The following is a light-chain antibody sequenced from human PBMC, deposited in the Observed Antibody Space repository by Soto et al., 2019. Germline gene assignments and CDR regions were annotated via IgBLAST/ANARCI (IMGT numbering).Light chain of an antibody. J-gene: IGKJ3*01. CDR2: GAS. V-gene: IGKV3-20*01. CDR3: QQYGSSTGT. Sequence: EIVLTQSPGTLSLSPGERATLSCRASQSVSSSYLAWYQQKPGQAPRLLIYGASSRATGIPDRFSGSGSGTDFTLTISRLEPEDFAVYYCQQYGSSTGTFGPGTIVDIK. CDR1: QSVSSSY.